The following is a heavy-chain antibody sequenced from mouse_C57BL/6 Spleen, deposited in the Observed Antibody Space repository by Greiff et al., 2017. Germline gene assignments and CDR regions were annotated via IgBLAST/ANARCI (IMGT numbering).Heavy chain of an antibody. CDR2: IYPRSGNT. D-gene: IGHD2-3*01. CDR1: GYTFTSYG. V-gene: IGHV1-81*01. CDR3: ARLNDGYYEGAWVAY. J-gene: IGHJ3*01. Sequence: QVQLQQSGAELARPGASVKLSCKASGYTFTSYGISWVKQRTGQGLEWIGEIYPRSGNTYYNEKFKGKGTLTADKSSSTAYMELRSLTSEDSAVYFRARLNDGYYEGAWVAYWGQGTLVTVSA.